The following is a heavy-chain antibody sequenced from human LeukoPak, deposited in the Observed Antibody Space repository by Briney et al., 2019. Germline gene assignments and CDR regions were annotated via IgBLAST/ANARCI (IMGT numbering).Heavy chain of an antibody. CDR2: ISGSGGST. D-gene: IGHD3-16*02. Sequence: GGSLRLSCAASGFTFSSYAMSWVRQAPGKGLEWVSAISGSGGSTYYADSVKGRFTISRDNSKNTLYLQMNSLRAEDTAVYYCGAYDYILGSYRYRLSDYWGQGTLVTVSS. CDR1: GFTFSSYA. V-gene: IGHV3-23*01. CDR3: GAYDYILGSYRYRLSDY. J-gene: IGHJ4*02.